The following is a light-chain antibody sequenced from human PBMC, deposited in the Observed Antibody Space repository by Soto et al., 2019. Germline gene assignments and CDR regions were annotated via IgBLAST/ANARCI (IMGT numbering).Light chain of an antibody. J-gene: IGLJ2*01. CDR1: SGSIASDY. Sequence: NFMLTQPHSVSESPGKTVTISCTRSSGSIASDYVQWYQQRPGSSPTTVIYEDNQRPSGVPDRLSGSIDSSSNSASLTISGLKTEDEADYYCQSYDSIGNVVFGGGTKLTVL. CDR3: QSYDSIGNVV. CDR2: EDN. V-gene: IGLV6-57*01.